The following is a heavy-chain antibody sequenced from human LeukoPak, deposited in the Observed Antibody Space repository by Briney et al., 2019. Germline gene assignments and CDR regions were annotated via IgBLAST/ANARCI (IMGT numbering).Heavy chain of an antibody. V-gene: IGHV3-33*01. J-gene: IGHJ6*02. CDR2: IWYDGSNK. CDR1: GFTFSSYG. Sequence: PGRSLRLSCAASGFTFSSYGMHWVRQAPGKGLEWVAVIWYDGSNKYYADSVKGRFTISRDNSKNTLYLQMNSLRAEDTAVYYCARDLENCSGGSCYYYYYGMDVWGQGTTVTVSS. D-gene: IGHD2-15*01. CDR3: ARDLENCSGGSCYYYYYGMDV.